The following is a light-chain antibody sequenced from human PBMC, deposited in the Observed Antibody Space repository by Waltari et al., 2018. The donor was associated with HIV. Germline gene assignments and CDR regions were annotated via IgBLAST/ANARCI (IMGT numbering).Light chain of an antibody. CDR1: SSDVGSYYL. Sequence: QSALTQPASVSGSPGQSITISCTGTSSDVGSYYLVSWYQQHPGKAPKLMIYEVSKRPSGVSNRFSGSKSCNTASLTISGLQAEDAADYYCCSYAGSSTFVVFCGGTKLTVL. CDR3: CSYAGSSTFVV. J-gene: IGLJ2*01. V-gene: IGLV2-23*02. CDR2: EVS.